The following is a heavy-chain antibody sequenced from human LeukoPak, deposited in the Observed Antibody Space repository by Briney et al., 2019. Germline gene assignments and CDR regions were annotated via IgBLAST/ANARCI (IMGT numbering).Heavy chain of an antibody. Sequence: ASLKVSCKASGYPFTSYGFTCVRQAPGQGLELMGWISVYNGNTNYSQSLQGRVSMTIDTSATTAYMELRSLRSDDTAVYYCARGRLRNWFDPWGQGTLVTVSS. J-gene: IGHJ5*02. CDR2: ISVYNGNT. V-gene: IGHV1-18*01. CDR3: ARGRLRNWFDP. CDR1: GYPFTSYG. D-gene: IGHD5-18*01.